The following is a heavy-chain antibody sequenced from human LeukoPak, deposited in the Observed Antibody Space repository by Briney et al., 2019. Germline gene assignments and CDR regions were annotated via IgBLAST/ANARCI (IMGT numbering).Heavy chain of an antibody. J-gene: IGHJ5*02. CDR3: ARGVTAAASS. CDR2: INYIGST. Sequence: SETLSLTCTVSGDSITTYYWSWIRQPPGKGLEWIGYINYIGSTNYNPSLKNRVSISADISKTQFTLRLRSVTAADTAVYFRARGVTAAASSWGQGTLVTVSS. CDR1: GDSITTYY. V-gene: IGHV4-59*01. D-gene: IGHD6-13*01.